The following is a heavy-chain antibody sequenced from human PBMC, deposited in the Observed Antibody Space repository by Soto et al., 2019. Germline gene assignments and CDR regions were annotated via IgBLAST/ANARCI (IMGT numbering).Heavy chain of an antibody. CDR3: ARIGGAYYDFWSGPFDY. CDR1: GFTFSGYW. Sequence: TGGSLRLSCAASGFTFSGYWMSWVRQAPGKGLEWVANIKQDGSEKYYVDSVKGRFTISRDNAKNSLYLQMNSLRAEDTAVYYCARIGGAYYDFWSGPFDYWGQGTLVTVSS. D-gene: IGHD3-3*01. J-gene: IGHJ4*02. V-gene: IGHV3-7*01. CDR2: IKQDGSEK.